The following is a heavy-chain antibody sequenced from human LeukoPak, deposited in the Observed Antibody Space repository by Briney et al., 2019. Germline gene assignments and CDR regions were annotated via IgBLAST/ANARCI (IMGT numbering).Heavy chain of an antibody. V-gene: IGHV3-23*01. Sequence: GGSLRLSCAASGFTFSSYAMSWVRQAPGKGLEWVSAISASGVSTYYADSVKGRFTISRDNSKNTLWLQMNSLRAEDTAVYYCAKDPAYCGGDCSITWYFDLWGRGTLVTVSS. CDR2: ISASGVST. D-gene: IGHD2-21*02. CDR1: GFTFSSYA. CDR3: AKDPAYCGGDCSITWYFDL. J-gene: IGHJ2*01.